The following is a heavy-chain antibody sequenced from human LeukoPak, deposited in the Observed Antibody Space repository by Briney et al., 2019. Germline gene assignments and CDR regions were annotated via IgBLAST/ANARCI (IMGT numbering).Heavy chain of an antibody. CDR1: GFTFSSYS. Sequence: GGSLRLSCAASGFTFSSYSMNWVRQAPGKGLEWVSSISSSSSYIYYADSVKGRFTISRDNAKNSLYLQMNSLRAEDTAVYYCARVKGPQNFDYWGQGTLVTVSS. CDR2: ISSSSSYI. V-gene: IGHV3-21*01. J-gene: IGHJ4*02. CDR3: ARVKGPQNFDY.